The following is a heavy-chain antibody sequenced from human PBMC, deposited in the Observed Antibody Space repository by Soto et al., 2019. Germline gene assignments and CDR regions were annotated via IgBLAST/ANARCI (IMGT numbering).Heavy chain of an antibody. V-gene: IGHV3-33*01. Sequence: GGSLRLSCAASGFTFSSYGMHWVRQAPGKGLEWVAVIWYDGSNKYYADSVKGRFTISRDNSKNTLYLQMNSLRAEVTAVYYCARDFWSGSYYMDVWGKGTTVTVSS. CDR1: GFTFSSYG. CDR2: IWYDGSNK. J-gene: IGHJ6*03. D-gene: IGHD3-3*01. CDR3: ARDFWSGSYYMDV.